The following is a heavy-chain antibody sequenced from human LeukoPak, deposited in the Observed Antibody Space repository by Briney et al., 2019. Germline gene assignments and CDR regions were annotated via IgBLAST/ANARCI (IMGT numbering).Heavy chain of an antibody. J-gene: IGHJ4*02. D-gene: IGHD2/OR15-2a*01. Sequence: GGSLRLSCAASGFTFSSYAMSWVRRAPGKGLEWVSGVSGSAGSTYYADSVKGRFTISRDNSKNTLYLQMSSLRVEDTAVYYCAKDTRIPIVGEFDFWGQGTLVTVSS. CDR2: VSGSAGST. CDR3: AKDTRIPIVGEFDF. CDR1: GFTFSSYA. V-gene: IGHV3-23*01.